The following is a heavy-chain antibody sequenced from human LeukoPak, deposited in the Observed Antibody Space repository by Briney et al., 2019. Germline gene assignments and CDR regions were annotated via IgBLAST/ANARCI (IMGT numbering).Heavy chain of an antibody. Sequence: GGSLRLSCAGSGFTFSAYWMSWVRQAPGKGLEWVATIREDGSEKYYVDSVKGRFTISRDNAKNSLYLQMNSLRAEDTAVYYCTRTGYRSNWYVPNWGQGTLVTVSS. J-gene: IGHJ4*02. CDR2: IREDGSEK. D-gene: IGHD6-13*01. V-gene: IGHV3-7*01. CDR1: GFTFSAYW. CDR3: TRTGYRSNWYVPN.